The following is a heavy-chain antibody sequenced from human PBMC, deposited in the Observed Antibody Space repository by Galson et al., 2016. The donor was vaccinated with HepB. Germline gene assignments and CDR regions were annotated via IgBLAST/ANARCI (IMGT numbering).Heavy chain of an antibody. CDR1: GFTLSRYW. Sequence: SLRLSCAGSGFTLSRYWMSWVRQAPGKGLEWVANIKEDGSEKKYVDSVKGRFTISRDNAKNSVYLQMNSLRAEDTAVYYCTGDIAAFGGVMEWGQGTLVTISS. CDR2: IKEDGSEK. J-gene: IGHJ4*02. D-gene: IGHD3-16*01. CDR3: TGDIAAFGGVME. V-gene: IGHV3-7*04.